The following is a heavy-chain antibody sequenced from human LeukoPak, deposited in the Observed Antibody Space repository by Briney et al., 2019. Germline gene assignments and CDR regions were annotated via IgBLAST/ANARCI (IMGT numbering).Heavy chain of an antibody. J-gene: IGHJ3*02. D-gene: IGHD2-21*02. CDR3: ARYCLGWYIVVVTAIDAFDI. Sequence: SETLSLTCIVSGGSISNSNYYWGWIRQPPGKGLEWIGSIYYSGSTYYNPSLKSRVTISVDTSKNQFSLKLSSVTAADTAVYYCARYCLGWYIVVVTAIDAFDIWGQGTMVTVSS. V-gene: IGHV4-39*07. CDR1: GGSISNSNYY. CDR2: IYYSGST.